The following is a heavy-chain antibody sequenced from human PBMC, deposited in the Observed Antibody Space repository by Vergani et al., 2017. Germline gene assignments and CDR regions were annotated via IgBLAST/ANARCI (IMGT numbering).Heavy chain of an antibody. J-gene: IGHJ4*02. CDR2: ISYDGSNK. CDR1: GFTFSSYG. CDR3: ARGPLGVDTAMDLDY. Sequence: QVQLVESGGGVVQPGRSLRLSCAASGFTFSSYGMHWVRQAPGKGLEWVAVISYDGSNKYYADSVKGRFTISRDNSKNTLYLQMNSLRAEDTAVYYCARGPLGVDTAMDLDYGGQGTLVTVSS. V-gene: IGHV3-30*03. D-gene: IGHD5-18*01.